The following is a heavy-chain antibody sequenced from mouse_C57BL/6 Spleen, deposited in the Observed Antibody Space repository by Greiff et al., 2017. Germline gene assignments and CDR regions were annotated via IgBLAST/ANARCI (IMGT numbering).Heavy chain of an antibody. V-gene: IGHV1-64*01. D-gene: IGHD2-4*01. J-gene: IGHJ3*01. CDR3: ARRDYDVPAWFAY. CDR1: GYTFTSYW. CDR2: IHPNSGST. Sequence: VQLQQPGAELVKPGASVKLSCKASGYTFTSYWMHWVKQRPGQGLEWIGMIHPNSGSTNYNEKFKSKATLTVDKSSSTAYMQLSSLTSEDSAVYYCARRDYDVPAWFAYWGQGTLVTVSA.